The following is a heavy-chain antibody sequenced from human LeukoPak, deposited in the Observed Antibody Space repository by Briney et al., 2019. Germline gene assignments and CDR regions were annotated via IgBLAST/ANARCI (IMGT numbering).Heavy chain of an antibody. Sequence: ASVKVSCKASGYTFTGYYMHWVRQAPGQGLEWMGWMNPSGGVTNYAQKIQGRVTMTRDTSISTAYMELSSLRSEDTAVYYCATHFDSSGPDAFDIWGQGTMVTVSS. CDR2: MNPSGGVT. J-gene: IGHJ3*02. CDR3: ATHFDSSGPDAFDI. D-gene: IGHD3-22*01. V-gene: IGHV1-2*02. CDR1: GYTFTGYY.